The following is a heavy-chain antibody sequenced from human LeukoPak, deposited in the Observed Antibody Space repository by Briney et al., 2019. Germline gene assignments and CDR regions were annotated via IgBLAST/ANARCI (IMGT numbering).Heavy chain of an antibody. CDR1: GDSINNDY. V-gene: IGHV4-59*12. J-gene: IGHJ4*02. CDR2: IHYTGSPT. D-gene: IGHD3-16*01. CDR3: ARDHPWGSSRRLY. Sequence: SETLSLTCVVSGDSINNDYWSWLRQPPGKGLEWIAYIHYTGSPTNYNPSLKSRATISLDTSKNQFSLKLSSVTAADTAVYYCARDHPWGSSRRLYWGQGTLVTVSS.